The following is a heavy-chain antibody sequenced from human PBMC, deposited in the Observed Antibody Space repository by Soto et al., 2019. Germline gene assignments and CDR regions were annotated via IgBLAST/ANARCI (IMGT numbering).Heavy chain of an antibody. CDR1: GGSISGSSYY. CDR2: IYYSGNT. V-gene: IGHV4-39*01. J-gene: IGHJ4*02. D-gene: IGHD2-2*01. Sequence: QLQLQESGPGLVKPSETLSLTCTVSGGSISGSSYYWGWIRQPPGKGLEWIGSIYYSGNTYSNPSLKSRVTISVDTSKNQFSLKLSSVTAADTAVYYCARPTSSITSPFDYWGQGTLVTVSS. CDR3: ARPTSSITSPFDY.